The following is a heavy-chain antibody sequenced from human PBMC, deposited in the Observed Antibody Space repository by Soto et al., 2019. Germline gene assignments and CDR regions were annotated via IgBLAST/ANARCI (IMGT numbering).Heavy chain of an antibody. J-gene: IGHJ4*02. D-gene: IGHD2-15*01. CDR1: GGSISSSSYY. V-gene: IGHV4-39*01. Sequence: SETLSLTCTVSGGSISSSSYYWGWIRQPPGKGLEWIGSIYYSGSTYYNPSLKSRVTISVETSKNQLSLKLSSVTAADTAVYYCARHLCSGGSCYYFDYWGQGTLVTVSS. CDR2: IYYSGST. CDR3: ARHLCSGGSCYYFDY.